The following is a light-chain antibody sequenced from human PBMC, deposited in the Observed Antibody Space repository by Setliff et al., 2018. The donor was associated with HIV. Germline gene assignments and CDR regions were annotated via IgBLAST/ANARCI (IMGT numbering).Light chain of an antibody. Sequence: SVLTQPASVSGSPGQSITISCTGTSSDVGTYNLVSWYQQYPGKAPKLMISEVYKRPSGVSNRFSGSKSGNTASLTISGLQAEDEADYYCCSNTGSNTYVFGSGTKVTVL. J-gene: IGLJ1*01. CDR1: SSDVGTYNL. CDR2: EVY. CDR3: CSNTGSNTYV. V-gene: IGLV2-23*02.